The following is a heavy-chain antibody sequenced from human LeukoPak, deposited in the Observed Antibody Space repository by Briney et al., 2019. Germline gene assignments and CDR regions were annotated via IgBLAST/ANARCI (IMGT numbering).Heavy chain of an antibody. J-gene: IGHJ4*02. CDR1: GGSISSYY. D-gene: IGHD3-22*01. V-gene: IGHV4-4*07. CDR3: ARDRPVGGPGITMIDSPFDY. CDR2: IYTSGST. Sequence: SETLSLTCTVSGGSISSYYWSWIRQPAGKGLEWIGRIYTSGSTNYNPSFKSRVTMSVDTSKNQFSLKLSSVTAADTAVYYCARDRPVGGPGITMIDSPFDYWGQGTLVAVSS.